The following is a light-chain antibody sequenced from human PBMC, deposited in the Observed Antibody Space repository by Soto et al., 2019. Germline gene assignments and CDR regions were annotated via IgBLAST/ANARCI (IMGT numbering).Light chain of an antibody. Sequence: DIQMTQSPSTLSASVGDRVTITCRASQSISSWLAWYQQKPGKAPKLLIYKASNLEDGVPTRFSGSGSGTEFTLTISSLQPDDFATYYCQQFNTSPWTFGQGTRLEIK. V-gene: IGKV1-5*03. CDR2: KAS. CDR1: QSISSW. J-gene: IGKJ5*01. CDR3: QQFNTSPWT.